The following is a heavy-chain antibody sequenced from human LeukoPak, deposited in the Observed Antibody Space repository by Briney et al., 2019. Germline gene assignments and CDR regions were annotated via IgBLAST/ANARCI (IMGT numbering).Heavy chain of an antibody. J-gene: IGHJ4*02. D-gene: IGHD1-26*01. V-gene: IGHV3-21*01. CDR3: ARDRTTREVGATFDY. CDR1: GFTFSRYS. Sequence: GGSLRLSCAASGFTFSRYSMNWVRQAPGKGLEWVSSISSSSSYIYYADSVKGRFTISRDNAKNSLYLQMNSLRAEDTAVYYCARDRTTREVGATFDYWGQGTLVTVSS. CDR2: ISSSSSYI.